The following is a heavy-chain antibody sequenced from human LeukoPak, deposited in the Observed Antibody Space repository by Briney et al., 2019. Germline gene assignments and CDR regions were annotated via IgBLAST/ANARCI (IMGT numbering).Heavy chain of an antibody. J-gene: IGHJ4*02. Sequence: GGSLRLSCAASGFAFSNYWMHWVRQAPGRGLVWVSRVDIDGSTTTYADSVKGRFTISRDNAKNTLYLQMNSLRIEDTAVYYCARDRGGAGAETRGGQGTLVTVSS. CDR1: GFAFSNYW. CDR2: VDIDGSTT. V-gene: IGHV3-74*01. D-gene: IGHD6-13*01. CDR3: ARDRGGAGAETR.